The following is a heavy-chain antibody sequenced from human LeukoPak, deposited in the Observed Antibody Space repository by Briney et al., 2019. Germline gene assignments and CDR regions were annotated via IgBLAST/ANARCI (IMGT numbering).Heavy chain of an antibody. CDR3: AKESTAMDASLFDY. CDR2: ISGSGGST. Sequence: GGSLRLSCAASGFTFSDYYMSWVRQAPGKGLEWVSVISGSGGSTYYADSVKGRFTISRDNSKNTLYLQMNSLRAEDTAVYYCAKESTAMDASLFDYWGQGTLVTVSS. V-gene: IGHV3-23*01. J-gene: IGHJ4*02. D-gene: IGHD5-18*01. CDR1: GFTFSDYY.